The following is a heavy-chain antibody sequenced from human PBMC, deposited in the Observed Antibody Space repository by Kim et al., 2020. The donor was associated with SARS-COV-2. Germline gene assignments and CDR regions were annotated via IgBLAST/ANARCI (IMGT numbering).Heavy chain of an antibody. Sequence: GGSLRLSCAASGFTFSSYAMHWVRQAPGKGLEWVAVISYDGSNKYYADSVKGRFTISRDNSKNTLYLQMNSLRAEDTAVYYCAREVRFLEYAYFDYWGQGTLVTVSS. CDR3: AREVRFLEYAYFDY. CDR1: GFTFSSYA. CDR2: ISYDGSNK. D-gene: IGHD3-3*01. V-gene: IGHV3-30-3*01. J-gene: IGHJ4*02.